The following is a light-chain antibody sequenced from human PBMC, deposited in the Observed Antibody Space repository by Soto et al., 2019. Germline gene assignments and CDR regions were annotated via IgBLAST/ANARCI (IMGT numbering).Light chain of an antibody. V-gene: IGKV3-11*01. Sequence: VLPQSPATLSLSPGERATLSCRASQSISNYLVWYQQKPGQAPRLLIYDASNRATGIPARFSGSGSGTDFTLTISSLEPEDFAVYYCQHRPNWPLSITFGQGTRLEIK. J-gene: IGKJ5*01. CDR2: DAS. CDR1: QSISNY. CDR3: QHRPNWPLSIT.